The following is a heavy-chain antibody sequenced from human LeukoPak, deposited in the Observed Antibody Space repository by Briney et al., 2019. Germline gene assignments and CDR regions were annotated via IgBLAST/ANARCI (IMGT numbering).Heavy chain of an antibody. V-gene: IGHV4-34*01. CDR3: ARQTGSGLFILP. CDR2: INHSGST. CDR1: GGSFSGYY. D-gene: IGHD3/OR15-3a*01. J-gene: IGHJ4*02. Sequence: SETLSLTCGVYGGSFSGYYWSWIRQPPGKGLEWIGEINHSGSTNYNPSLKSRVTISVDTSKNQFSLKLSSVTAADTAVYYCARQTGSGLFILPGGQGTLVTVSS.